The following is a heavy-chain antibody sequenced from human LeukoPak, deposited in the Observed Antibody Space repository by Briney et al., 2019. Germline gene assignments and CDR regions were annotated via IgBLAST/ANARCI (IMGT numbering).Heavy chain of an antibody. V-gene: IGHV5-51*01. CDR2: IYPGDSGA. CDR1: GYSFTSYW. J-gene: IGHJ4*02. CDR3: ARQSSGCFDY. D-gene: IGHD1-26*01. Sequence: GESLKISFKGSGYSFTSYWIAWVRQMPGKGLEWMGIIYPGDSGATYSPSFQGQVTISADKSISTAYLQWSSLRTSDTAMYYCARQSSGCFDYWGQGTLVTVSS.